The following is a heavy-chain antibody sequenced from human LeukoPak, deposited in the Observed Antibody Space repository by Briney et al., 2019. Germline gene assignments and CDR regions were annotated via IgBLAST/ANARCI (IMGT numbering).Heavy chain of an antibody. D-gene: IGHD1-26*01. Sequence: PSETLSLTCTVSGGSISRSSYYWGWIRQPPGKGLEWIGSIYYSGSTYYNPSLKSRVTISVDTSKNQFSLKLSSVTAADTAVYYCARTGALVGATYFDYWGQGTLVTVSS. CDR2: IYYSGST. J-gene: IGHJ4*02. V-gene: IGHV4-39*01. CDR1: GGSISRSSYY. CDR3: ARTGALVGATYFDY.